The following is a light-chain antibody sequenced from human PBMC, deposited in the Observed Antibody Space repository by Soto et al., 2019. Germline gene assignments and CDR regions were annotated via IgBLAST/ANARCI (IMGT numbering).Light chain of an antibody. CDR2: DDN. CDR3: QVWDTDSDDVV. V-gene: IGLV3-21*02. J-gene: IGLJ2*01. Sequence: SYELTQPPSVSVAPGLTASLTCGGTNIGTKSVHWYQQKPGQAPVLVVFDDNDRPSGIPDRFSGSNSGNTATLTVSRVEAGNEADYFCQVWDTDSDDVVFGGGTKLTVL. CDR1: NIGTKS.